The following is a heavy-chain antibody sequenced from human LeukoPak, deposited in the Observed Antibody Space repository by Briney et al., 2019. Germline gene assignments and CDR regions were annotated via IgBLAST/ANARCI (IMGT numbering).Heavy chain of an antibody. CDR2: ISWNSGSI. Sequence: GGSLRLSCAASGFTFDDYAVHWVRQAPGKGLEWVSGISWNSGSIGYADSVKGRFTISRDNAKNTLYLQMNSLRAEDTAVYYCVRGDTATLGYWGQGTLVTVSS. D-gene: IGHD5-18*01. CDR1: GFTFDDYA. V-gene: IGHV3-9*01. J-gene: IGHJ4*02. CDR3: VRGDTATLGY.